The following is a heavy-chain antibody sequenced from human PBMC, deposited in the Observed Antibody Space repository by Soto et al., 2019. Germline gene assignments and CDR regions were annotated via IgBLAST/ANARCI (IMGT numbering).Heavy chain of an antibody. J-gene: IGHJ6*01. CDR1: GYSFTSYW. CDR3: ARNLEYYDSSGYYYGHYYYYGMDV. D-gene: IGHD3-22*01. V-gene: IGHV5-51*01. CDR2: IYPGDSDT. Sequence: GESLKISCKGSGYSFTSYWIGWVRQMPGKGLEWVGIIYPGDSDTRYSPSFQGQVTISADKSISTAYLQWSSLKASDTAMYYCARNLEYYDSSGYYYGHYYYYGMDVWGQGTTVTVSS.